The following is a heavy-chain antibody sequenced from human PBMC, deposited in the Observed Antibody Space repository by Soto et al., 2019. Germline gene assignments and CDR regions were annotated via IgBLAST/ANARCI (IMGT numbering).Heavy chain of an antibody. CDR1: GFTFSSYA. J-gene: IGHJ4*02. CDR3: ARDPYYYDSSGYLDY. Sequence: QVQLVESGGGVVQPGRSLRLSCAASGFTFSSYAMHWVRQAPGKGLEWVAVISYDGSNKYYADSVKGRFTISRDNSKNTLYLQMNSLRAEDTAVYYYARDPYYYDSSGYLDYWGQGTLVTVSS. D-gene: IGHD3-22*01. CDR2: ISYDGSNK. V-gene: IGHV3-30-3*01.